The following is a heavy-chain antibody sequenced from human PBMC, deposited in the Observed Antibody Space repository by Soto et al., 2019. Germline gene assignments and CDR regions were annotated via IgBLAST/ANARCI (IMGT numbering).Heavy chain of an antibody. V-gene: IGHV1-2*02. CDR1: GYTFTGHY. Sequence: GASVKVSFKASGYTFTGHYIHWVRQAPEQGPEWMGEIGPESGATRYAQKFQGRVTMTMDMSITTVYMELSNLSPDDTAVYYCGRGRSGQIVVFYWGQGTPVTVSS. CDR3: GRGRSGQIVVFY. D-gene: IGHD5-12*01. CDR2: IGPESGAT. J-gene: IGHJ4*02.